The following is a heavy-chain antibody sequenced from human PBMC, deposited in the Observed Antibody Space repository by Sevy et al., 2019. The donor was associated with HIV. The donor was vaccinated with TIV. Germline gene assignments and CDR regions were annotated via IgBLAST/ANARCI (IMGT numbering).Heavy chain of an antibody. J-gene: IGHJ4*02. D-gene: IGHD3-22*01. CDR3: ANLGTSYYESSSYYYQAPFDY. V-gene: IGHV3-23*01. Sequence: GGSLRLSCAASGFTFSSYAMSWVRQAPGKGLEWVSTISGSGGSTYYADSVKGRFTISRDNFKNTLYLQMKSLRAEDTAVYYCANLGTSYYESSSYYYQAPFDYWGQGTLVTVSS. CDR1: GFTFSSYA. CDR2: ISGSGGST.